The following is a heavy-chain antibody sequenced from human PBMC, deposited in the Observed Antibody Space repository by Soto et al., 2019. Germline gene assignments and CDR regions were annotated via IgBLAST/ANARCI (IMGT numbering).Heavy chain of an antibody. Sequence: QITLKESGPALVKPTQTLTLTCTFSGFSLSISGVGVSWIRQPPGKAPEWLALIYGDDDKFYSPSLKTRLTITNDTSKNQVVLSMTNMEPVDTATYYCTHSFHLLLDYWGQGTRVTVSS. J-gene: IGHJ4*02. CDR3: THSFHLLLDY. V-gene: IGHV2-5*02. CDR2: IYGDDDK. D-gene: IGHD2-2*01. CDR1: GFSLSISGVG.